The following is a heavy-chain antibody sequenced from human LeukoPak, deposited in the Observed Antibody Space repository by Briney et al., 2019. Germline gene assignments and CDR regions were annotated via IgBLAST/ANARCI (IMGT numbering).Heavy chain of an antibody. Sequence: GGSLRLSCAASGFTFSSYEMNWVRQAPGKGLEWVSYISSSGSTIYYADSVKGRFTISRDNAKNSLYLQMNSLRAEDTAVYYCARDREMATINAEYFQHWGQGTLVTVSS. J-gene: IGHJ1*01. V-gene: IGHV3-48*03. CDR3: ARDREMATINAEYFQH. CDR2: ISSSGSTI. CDR1: GFTFSSYE. D-gene: IGHD5-24*01.